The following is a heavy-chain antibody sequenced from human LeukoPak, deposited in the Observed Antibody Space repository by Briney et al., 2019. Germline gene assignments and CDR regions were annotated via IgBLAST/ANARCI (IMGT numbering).Heavy chain of an antibody. J-gene: IGHJ4*02. V-gene: IGHV1-2*02. CDR3: ARGIGYCSSTSCSQRRFDY. CDR2: INPNSGGT. CDR1: GYTFTGYY. D-gene: IGHD2-2*01. Sequence: ASVKVSCKASGYTFTGYYMHWVRQAPGQGLEWMGWINPNSGGTNYAQKFQGRVTMTRDTSISTAYMELSRLRSDDTAVYYCARGIGYCSSTSCSQRRFDYWGQGTLVTVSS.